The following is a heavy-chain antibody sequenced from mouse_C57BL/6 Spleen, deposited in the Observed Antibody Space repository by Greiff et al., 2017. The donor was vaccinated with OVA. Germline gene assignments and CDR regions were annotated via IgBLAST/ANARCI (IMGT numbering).Heavy chain of an antibody. V-gene: IGHV1-61*01. CDR1: GYTFTSYW. D-gene: IGHD1-1*01. Sequence: QVHVKQPGAELVRPGSSVKLSCKASGYTFTSYWMDWVKQRPGQGLEWIGNIYPSDSETHYNQKFQDKATLTVDKSSSTSYMQLSSLTSGDSAVYYCARTGARGSRFAYWGQGTLVTVSA. CDR3: ARTGARGSRFAY. J-gene: IGHJ3*01. CDR2: IYPSDSET.